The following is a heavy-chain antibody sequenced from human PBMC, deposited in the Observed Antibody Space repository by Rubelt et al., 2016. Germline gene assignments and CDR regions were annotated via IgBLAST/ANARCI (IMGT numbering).Heavy chain of an antibody. CDR2: IKQDGSEK. Sequence: VRQAPGKGLEWVANIKQDGSEKYYVDSVKCRFTISRDNAKNSLYLQMNSLRAEDTAVYYCARDPTYYDFWSGYYHLPDYWGQGTLVTVSS. J-gene: IGHJ4*02. V-gene: IGHV3-7*03. D-gene: IGHD3-3*01. CDR3: ARDPTYYDFWSGYYHLPDY.